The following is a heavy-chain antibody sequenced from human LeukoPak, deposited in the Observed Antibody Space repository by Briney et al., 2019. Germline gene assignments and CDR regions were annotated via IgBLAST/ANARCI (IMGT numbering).Heavy chain of an antibody. D-gene: IGHD3-22*01. CDR1: GYRFTNYW. CDR2: IYPGDSDT. J-gene: IGHJ4*02. CDR3: ARHLDDSSGYYYRTMYYFDY. V-gene: IGHV5-51*01. Sequence: GESLKISCKGSGYRFTNYWIGWVRQMPGKGLEWMGIIYPGDSDTRYSPSFQGQVTISADKSISTAYLQWSSLKASDTAMYYCARHLDDSSGYYYRTMYYFDYWGQGTLVTVSS.